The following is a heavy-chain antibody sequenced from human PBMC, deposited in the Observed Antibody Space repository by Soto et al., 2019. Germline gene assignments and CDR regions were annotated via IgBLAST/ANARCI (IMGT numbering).Heavy chain of an antibody. V-gene: IGHV3-43*01. Sequence: PXGWLRRPCAASGFRFDDYNMHWVRQAPGKGLEWVSLITWNGANSYYADSVKGRFTISRDGTTKSLSLQMTSLKREDTGLYFCARETLTFGSALDVWGQGTTVTVSS. D-gene: IGHD3-3*01. J-gene: IGHJ6*02. CDR3: ARETLTFGSALDV. CDR2: ITWNGANS. CDR1: GFRFDDYN.